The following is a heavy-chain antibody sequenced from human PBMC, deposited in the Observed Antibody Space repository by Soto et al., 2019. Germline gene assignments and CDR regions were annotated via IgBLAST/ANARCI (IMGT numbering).Heavy chain of an antibody. J-gene: IGHJ6*02. D-gene: IGHD3-3*01. Sequence: PGGSLRLSCAASGFTFSSYWMSWVRQAPGKGLEWVSNINQDGSEKYYVYSVKGRFTISIDNSNNSLYLKMNSLIAEDTAVYYCARGFYFWSGYPFPTDQGVMYXWGQGTTFTVS. CDR1: GFTFSSYW. V-gene: IGHV3-7*01. CDR3: ARGFYFWSGYPFPTDQGVMYX. CDR2: INQDGSEK.